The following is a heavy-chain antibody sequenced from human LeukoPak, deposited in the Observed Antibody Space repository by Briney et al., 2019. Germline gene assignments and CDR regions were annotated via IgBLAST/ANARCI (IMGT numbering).Heavy chain of an antibody. CDR1: GYSIRSGYQ. Sequence: PSETLSLTCSVSGYSIRSGYQWGWIRQAPGKGLEWIGSINYSGRTYDNPSLKSRVTISINTSKNQIFLKLRPTTAADTAHYYCARAEINDYNRYWGQGILVIVSS. V-gene: IGHV4-38-2*01. CDR3: ARAEINDYNRY. D-gene: IGHD4-11*01. CDR2: INYSGRT. J-gene: IGHJ4*02.